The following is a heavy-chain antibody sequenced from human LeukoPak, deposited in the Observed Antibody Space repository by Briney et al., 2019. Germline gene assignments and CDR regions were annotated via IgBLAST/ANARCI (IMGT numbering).Heavy chain of an antibody. Sequence: PGGSLRLSCEVSGFTFNNYAMTWVRQPPGKGLEWVSVISGSGRTTDYADSVKGRFTVSRDNSKNTLYLQMNSLRAEDTAVYYCAKDGLSGYYDSSGYYGYWGQGTLVTVSS. CDR1: GFTFNNYA. V-gene: IGHV3-23*01. J-gene: IGHJ4*02. D-gene: IGHD3-22*01. CDR3: AKDGLSGYYDSSGYYGY. CDR2: ISGSGRTT.